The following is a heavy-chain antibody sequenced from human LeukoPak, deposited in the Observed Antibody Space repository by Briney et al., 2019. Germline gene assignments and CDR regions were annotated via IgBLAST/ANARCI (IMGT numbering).Heavy chain of an antibody. CDR3: ATLGSRGLYDSSGYTDAFDI. J-gene: IGHJ3*02. CDR1: GFTFSGYS. D-gene: IGHD3-22*01. CDR2: ISSSSSYI. Sequence: GGSLRLSCTASGFTFSGYSMNWVRQAPGKGLEWVSSISSSSSYIYYADSVKGRFTISRDNAKNSLYLQMNSLRAEDTAVYYCATLGSRGLYDSSGYTDAFDIWGQGTMVTVSS. V-gene: IGHV3-21*01.